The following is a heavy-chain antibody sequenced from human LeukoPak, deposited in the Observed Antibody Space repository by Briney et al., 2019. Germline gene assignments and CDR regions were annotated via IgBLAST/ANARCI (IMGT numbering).Heavy chain of an antibody. V-gene: IGHV3-21*01. Sequence: PGGSLRLSCAASGFTVSSNYMSWVRQAPGKGLEWVSSISSSSSYIYYADSVKGRFTISRDNAKNSLYLHMNSLSAEDTAVYYCARVNYFSDYWGQGTLVTVSS. D-gene: IGHD1-7*01. CDR2: ISSSSSYI. CDR1: GFTVSSNY. J-gene: IGHJ4*02. CDR3: ARVNYFSDY.